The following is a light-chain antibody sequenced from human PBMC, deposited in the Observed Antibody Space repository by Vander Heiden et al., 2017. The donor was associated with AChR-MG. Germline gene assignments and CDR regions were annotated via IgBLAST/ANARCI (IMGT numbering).Light chain of an antibody. Sequence: HTAQPPSSLSASVGDRVTITCRASQSISSYLNWYQQKPGKAPKLLIYAASSLQSGVPSRFSGSGSGTDFTLTISSLQPEDFATYYCQQSYSTPFTFGPGTKVDIK. CDR3: QQSYSTPFT. CDR1: QSISSY. V-gene: IGKV1-39*01. CDR2: AAS. J-gene: IGKJ3*01.